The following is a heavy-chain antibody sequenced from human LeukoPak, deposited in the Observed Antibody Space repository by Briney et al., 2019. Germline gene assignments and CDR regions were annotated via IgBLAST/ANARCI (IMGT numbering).Heavy chain of an antibody. J-gene: IGHJ5*02. CDR2: ISAYNGNT. CDR3: ARDGSAIFGVVIYWFDP. D-gene: IGHD3-3*01. Sequence: GASVKVSCTASGYTFTSYGISWVRQAPGQGLEWMGWISAYNGNTNYAQKLQGRVTMTTDTSTSTAYMELRSLRSDDTAVYYCARDGSAIFGVVIYWFDPWGQGTLVTVSS. V-gene: IGHV1-18*01. CDR1: GYTFTSYG.